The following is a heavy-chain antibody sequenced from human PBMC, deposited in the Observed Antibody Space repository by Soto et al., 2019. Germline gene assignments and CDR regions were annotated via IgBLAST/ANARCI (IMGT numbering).Heavy chain of an antibody. CDR2: ISGSGDRT. V-gene: IGHV3-23*01. CDR3: AKGGGVSYNYYMDV. Sequence: GGSLRLSCAASGITFSNYVMTWVRQAPGKGLEWVSSISGSGDRTQYEDSAKGRLTVSRDNSKNTLYLQMNSLRAEDTAVYYCAKGGGVSYNYYMDVWGRGTTVTVSS. D-gene: IGHD3-3*01. J-gene: IGHJ6*03. CDR1: GITFSNYV.